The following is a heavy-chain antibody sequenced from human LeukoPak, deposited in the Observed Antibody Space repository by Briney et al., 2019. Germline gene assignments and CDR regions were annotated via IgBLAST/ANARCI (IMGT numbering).Heavy chain of an antibody. D-gene: IGHD5-18*01. CDR1: GFIFSNDS. V-gene: IGHV3-7*01. J-gene: IGHJ4*02. CDR3: AKDHNIEYVHGYLGGYDY. CDR2: IKQDGSEK. Sequence: GGSLRLSCAASGFIFSNDSMTWVRQAPGKGLEWVANIKQDGSEKFYVDSVKGRFTISRDNAKNSLYLQMNSLRAEDMAVYYCAKDHNIEYVHGYLGGYDYWGQGTLVTVSS.